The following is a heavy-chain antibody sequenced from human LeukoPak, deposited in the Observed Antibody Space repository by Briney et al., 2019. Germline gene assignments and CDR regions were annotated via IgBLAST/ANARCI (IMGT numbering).Heavy chain of an antibody. D-gene: IGHD6-19*01. CDR1: GYTFTSYD. Sequence: GASVKVSCKASGYTFTSYDINWVRQATGQGLEWMGWMNPNSGNTGYAQKFQGRVTITRNTSISTAYMELSSLRSEDTAVYYCARDRGYWHSSGWYDGGDYWGQGTLVTVSS. CDR2: MNPNSGNT. CDR3: ARDRGYWHSSGWYDGGDY. J-gene: IGHJ4*02. V-gene: IGHV1-8*03.